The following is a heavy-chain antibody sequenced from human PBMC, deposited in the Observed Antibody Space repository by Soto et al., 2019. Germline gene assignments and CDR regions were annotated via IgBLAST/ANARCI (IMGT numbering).Heavy chain of an antibody. Sequence: SETLSLTCTVSGGSISSYYWSWIRQPPGKGLEWIGYIYYSGSTNYNPSLKSRVTISVDTSKNQFSLKLSSVTAADTAVYYCAGAGYGVRDYWGQGTLVTVSS. J-gene: IGHJ4*02. CDR2: IYYSGST. CDR1: GGSISSYY. D-gene: IGHD4-17*01. V-gene: IGHV4-59*01. CDR3: AGAGYGVRDY.